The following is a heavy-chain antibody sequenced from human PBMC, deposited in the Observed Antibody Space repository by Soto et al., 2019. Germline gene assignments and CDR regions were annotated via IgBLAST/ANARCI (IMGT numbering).Heavy chain of an antibody. CDR3: ARDWRASSMIVEVTSSGRFDY. Sequence: QVQVVESGGGLVKPGGSLRLSCAASGFTFSDYYMSWIRQAPGKGLEWVSYISNTGRAIYYADSVKGRFTISRDNAKNSLYLQMNSLRGEDTAVYYCARDWRASSMIVEVTSSGRFDYWGQGTLVNVSS. CDR1: GFTFSDYY. V-gene: IGHV3-11*01. CDR2: ISNTGRAI. J-gene: IGHJ4*02. D-gene: IGHD2-21*02.